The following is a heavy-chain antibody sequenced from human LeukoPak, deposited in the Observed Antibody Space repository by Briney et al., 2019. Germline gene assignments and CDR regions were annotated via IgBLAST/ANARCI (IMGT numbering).Heavy chain of an antibody. D-gene: IGHD3-3*01. Sequence: PGGSLRLSCAASGFTFSSYWMSWVRQAPGKGLEWVANIKQDGSEKYYVDSVKGRFTISRDNAKNSLYLQMNSLRAEDTAVYYCARVHLHTIFGVVIIFSDYYYGMDVWGQGTTVTVSS. J-gene: IGHJ6*02. V-gene: IGHV3-7*01. CDR2: IKQDGSEK. CDR3: ARVHLHTIFGVVIIFSDYYYGMDV. CDR1: GFTFSSYW.